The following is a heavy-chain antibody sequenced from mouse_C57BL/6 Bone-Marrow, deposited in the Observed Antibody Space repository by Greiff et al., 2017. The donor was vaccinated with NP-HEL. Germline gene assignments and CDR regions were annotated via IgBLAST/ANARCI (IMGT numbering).Heavy chain of an antibody. CDR1: GYTFTSYW. V-gene: IGHV1-64*01. Sequence: QVQLQQPGAELVKPGASVKLSCKASGYTFTSYWMHWVKQRPGQGLEWIGMIHPNSGSTNYNEKFKSKATLTVDKSSSTAYMQLSSLTSEDSAVYYCARSKLGPYYVDYWGQGTTLTVSS. CDR2: IHPNSGST. CDR3: ARSKLGPYYVDY. D-gene: IGHD4-1*01. J-gene: IGHJ2*01.